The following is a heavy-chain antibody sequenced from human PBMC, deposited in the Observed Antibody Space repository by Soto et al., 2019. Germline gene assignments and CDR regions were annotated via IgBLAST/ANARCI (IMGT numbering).Heavy chain of an antibody. CDR2: VSHDGKKQ. CDR3: AKDRIYEVVPAANNDY. D-gene: IGHD2-2*01. V-gene: IGHV3-30*18. J-gene: IGHJ4*02. CDR1: GFTFNSYG. Sequence: QVQLVESGGGVVQPGRSLRLSCAASGFTFNSYGMHWVRQAPGKGLEWVAVVSHDGKKQFYADSVKGRFTISRDNSKNTLYFQMNSLRAEDTAVYYCAKDRIYEVVPAANNDYWGQGTLVTVSS.